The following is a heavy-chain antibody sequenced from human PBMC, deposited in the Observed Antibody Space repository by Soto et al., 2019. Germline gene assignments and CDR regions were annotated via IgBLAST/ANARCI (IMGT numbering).Heavy chain of an antibody. Sequence: QVQLVQSGAEVKKPGFSVKVSCKASGGTFSSYAISWVRQAPGQGLEWMGGIIPIFGTANYAQKFQGRVRISADESTSTAYLELRILRSEDTAVYYCARGGLGYCISTSCRGAKGGWFDHWGQGTLVTVSS. J-gene: IGHJ5*02. V-gene: IGHV1-69*12. D-gene: IGHD2-2*01. CDR1: GGTFSSYA. CDR3: ARGGLGYCISTSCRGAKGGWFDH. CDR2: IIPIFGTA.